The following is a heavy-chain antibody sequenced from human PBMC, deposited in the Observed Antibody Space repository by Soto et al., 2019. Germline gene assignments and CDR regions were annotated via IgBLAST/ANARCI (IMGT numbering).Heavy chain of an antibody. Sequence: ASVKVSCKASGYTFTSYGISWVRQAPGQGLEWMGWISAYNGNTNYAQKLQGRVTMTTDTSTSTAYMELRSLRSDDTAVYYCARVLVLEWLKNWFDSWGQRTLVTVSS. CDR2: ISAYNGNT. V-gene: IGHV1-18*01. D-gene: IGHD3-3*01. CDR3: ARVLVLEWLKNWFDS. CDR1: GYTFTSYG. J-gene: IGHJ5*01.